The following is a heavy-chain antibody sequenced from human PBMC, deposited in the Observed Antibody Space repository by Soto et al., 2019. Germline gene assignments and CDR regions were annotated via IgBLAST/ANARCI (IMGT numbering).Heavy chain of an antibody. Sequence: PGGSLRLSCAASGFSFSSYAISWVRQAPGKGLEWVSAISGSGGSTYYADPVKGRFTISRDNSKNTLYLQMNSLRAEDTAVYYCAKDGSSFANFDYWGQGTLVTVSS. V-gene: IGHV3-23*01. CDR1: GFSFSSYA. CDR3: AKDGSSFANFDY. D-gene: IGHD1-26*01. J-gene: IGHJ4*02. CDR2: ISGSGGST.